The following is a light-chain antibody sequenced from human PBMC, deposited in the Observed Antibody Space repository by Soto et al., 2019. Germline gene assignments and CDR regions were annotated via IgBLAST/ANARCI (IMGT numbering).Light chain of an antibody. CDR2: ATS. CDR1: SSNIALNS. Sequence: QSALTQPPSASGTPGQRVTISCSGTSSNIALNSVNWYQHVPGTAPKLIMYATSSRPSGVPGRFSGSKSGTSASLAISGLQSGDEADYFCSSWDDSLNGPIFGGATKVTVL. V-gene: IGLV1-44*01. CDR3: SSWDDSLNGPI. J-gene: IGLJ2*01.